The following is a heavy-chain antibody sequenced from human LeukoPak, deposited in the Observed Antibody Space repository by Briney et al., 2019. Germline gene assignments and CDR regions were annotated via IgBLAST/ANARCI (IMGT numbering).Heavy chain of an antibody. V-gene: IGHV3-49*03. D-gene: IGHD6-19*01. Sequence: GGSPRLSCTASGFTFGDYAMSWFRQAPGKGLEWVGFIRSKAYGGTTEYAASVKGRFTISRDDSKSIAYLQMNSLKTEDTAVYYCTRGAVAASTPPDDYWGQGTLVTVSS. CDR2: IRSKAYGGTT. J-gene: IGHJ4*02. CDR3: TRGAVAASTPPDDY. CDR1: GFTFGDYA.